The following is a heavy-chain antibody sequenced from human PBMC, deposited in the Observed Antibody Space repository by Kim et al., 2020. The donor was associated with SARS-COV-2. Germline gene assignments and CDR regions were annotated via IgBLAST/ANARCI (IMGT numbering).Heavy chain of an antibody. J-gene: IGHJ4*02. CDR1: GYTFTGYH. D-gene: IGHD1-26*01. CDR3: ARDSTEWAIDY. Sequence: ASVKVSCEASGYTFTGYHMHWVRQAPGQGLEWMGQINPSDGSTRYGQKFQGRVTMTRDTSTSTVYMELTGLTSEDTAVYYCARDSTEWAIDYWGQGTLVTRSS. V-gene: IGHV1-46*01. CDR2: INPSDGST.